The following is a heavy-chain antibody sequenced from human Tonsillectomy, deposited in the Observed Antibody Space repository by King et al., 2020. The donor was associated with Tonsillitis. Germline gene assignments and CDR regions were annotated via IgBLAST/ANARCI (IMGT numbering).Heavy chain of an antibody. CDR2: IQQDGSEK. D-gene: IGHD3-16*02. CDR1: GFTFSSFW. V-gene: IGHV3-7*01. Sequence: QLVQSGGDLVQPGGSLRLSCAASGFTFSSFWMSWVRQAPGKGLEWVANIQQDGSEKYYVDSVKGRFTISRDNAKNSLYLQMNSLRAEDTAVYYCARDYYDCVWGSYRPRLGFDYWGQGTLVTVSS. J-gene: IGHJ4*02. CDR3: ARDYYDCVWGSYRPRLGFDY.